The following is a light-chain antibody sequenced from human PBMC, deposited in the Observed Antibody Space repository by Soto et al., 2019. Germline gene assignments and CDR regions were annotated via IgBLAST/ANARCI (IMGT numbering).Light chain of an antibody. Sequence: QSVLTQPASVSGSPGQSITISCTGTSSDVGGYNYVSWYQQHPGKAPKLMIYEVSNRPSGVSNRFSGSKSGNTASLTISGLQAEDEADYYRSSYTSSSTLEVFGGGTQLTVL. CDR3: SSYTSSSTLEV. J-gene: IGLJ3*02. V-gene: IGLV2-14*01. CDR2: EVS. CDR1: SSDVGGYNY.